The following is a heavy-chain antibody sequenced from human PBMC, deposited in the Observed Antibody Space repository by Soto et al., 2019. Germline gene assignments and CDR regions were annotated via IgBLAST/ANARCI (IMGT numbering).Heavy chain of an antibody. D-gene: IGHD1-1*01. CDR1: GFTFSSYA. V-gene: IGHV3-23*01. CDR3: AKSWQLELIFNWFDP. Sequence: GGSLRLSCAASGFTFSSYAMSWVRQAPGKGLEWVSAISGSGGSTYYADSVKGRFTISRDNSKNTLYLQMNSLRAEDTAVYYCAKSWQLELIFNWFDPWGQGTLVTVSS. J-gene: IGHJ5*02. CDR2: ISGSGGST.